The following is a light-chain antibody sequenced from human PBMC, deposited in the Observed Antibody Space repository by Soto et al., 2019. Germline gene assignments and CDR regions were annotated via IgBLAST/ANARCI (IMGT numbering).Light chain of an antibody. J-gene: IGKJ1*01. CDR2: GAF. CDR1: QSVSGNY. V-gene: IGKV3-20*01. Sequence: VLTQSSGTLSSSPGERATLSCWASQSVSGNYLAWYQQKPGQAPRLLIYGAFNRATGIPDRFSGSGSGTDFTLTISRLEPEDFAVYYCQQYGTSPRTFGKGTKVDIK. CDR3: QQYGTSPRT.